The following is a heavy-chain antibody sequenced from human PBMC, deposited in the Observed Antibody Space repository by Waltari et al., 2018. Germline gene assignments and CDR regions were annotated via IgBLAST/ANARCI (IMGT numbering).Heavy chain of an antibody. D-gene: IGHD4-4*01. CDR2: IYGGDSES. V-gene: IGHV5-51*01. Sequence: EVQVVQSGAEVKKPGESLKISCKGSGYTFTTYWIAWVRQMPGKGLEWRGSIYGGDSESRYSPSLQGQVTISADKSITTAYLQWSSLKASDTAVYYCARSTTSYYMDVWGKGTTVTVSS. J-gene: IGHJ6*03. CDR3: ARSTTSYYMDV. CDR1: GYTFTTYW.